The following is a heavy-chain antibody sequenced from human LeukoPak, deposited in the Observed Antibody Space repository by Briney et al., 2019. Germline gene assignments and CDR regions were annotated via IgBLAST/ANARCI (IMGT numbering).Heavy chain of an antibody. CDR3: AKDRNDWKQGIDS. Sequence: PGGSLRLSCPASGFIFSDHAMNWVRQAPGKGLEWVSIISARDGRTYYADSVKGRFTISRDNSKNTLYLQMNSLRVEDTAVYCCAKDRNDWKQGIDSWGQGTLVTVST. J-gene: IGHJ4*02. CDR1: GFIFSDHA. V-gene: IGHV3-23*01. D-gene: IGHD1-1*01. CDR2: ISARDGRT.